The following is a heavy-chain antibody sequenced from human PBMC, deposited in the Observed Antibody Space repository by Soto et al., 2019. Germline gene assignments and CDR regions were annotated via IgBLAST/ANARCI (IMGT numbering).Heavy chain of an antibody. V-gene: IGHV3-66*01. CDR3: ARDATRITIFGVVIADAFDI. Sequence: GGSLRLSCAASGFTVSSNYMSWVRQAPGKGLEWVSVIYSGGSTYYADSVKGRFTISRDNSKNTLYLQMNSLRAEDTAVYYCARDATRITIFGVVIADAFDIWGQGTMVTVSS. D-gene: IGHD3-3*01. J-gene: IGHJ3*02. CDR1: GFTVSSNY. CDR2: IYSGGST.